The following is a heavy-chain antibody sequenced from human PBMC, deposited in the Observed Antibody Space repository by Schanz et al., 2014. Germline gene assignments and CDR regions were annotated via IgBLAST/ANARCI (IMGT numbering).Heavy chain of an antibody. CDR1: GFTFSSYA. J-gene: IGHJ4*02. CDR2: IWNDENNK. D-gene: IGHD3-10*01. Sequence: VQLLESGGGLVQPGGSLRLSCAASGFTFSSYAMHWVRQAPGKGLEWVAVIWNDENNKYYADSVKGRFTMSRDNSKNTLYLQMNSLRAEDTAVYYCARANYRRKINFDYWGRGTLVTGSS. CDR3: ARANYRRKINFDY. V-gene: IGHV3-33*08.